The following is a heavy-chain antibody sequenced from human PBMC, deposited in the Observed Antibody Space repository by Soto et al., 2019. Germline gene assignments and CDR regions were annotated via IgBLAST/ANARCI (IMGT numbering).Heavy chain of an antibody. V-gene: IGHV4-59*01. CDR2: IYYSGIT. D-gene: IGHD1-20*01. CDR3: ARYKSNYYYGMDV. Sequence: TSETLSLTCTVSGGSISSYYWIWIRQPPGKGLEWIGYIYYSGITNYNPSLKSRVTISVDTSKNQFSLKLSSVTAADTAVYYCARYKSNYYYGMDVWGQGTTVTVSS. CDR1: GGSISSYY. J-gene: IGHJ6*02.